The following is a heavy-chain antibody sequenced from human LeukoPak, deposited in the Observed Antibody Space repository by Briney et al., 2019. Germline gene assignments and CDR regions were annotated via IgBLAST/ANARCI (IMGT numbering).Heavy chain of an antibody. V-gene: IGHV3-21*01. CDR1: GFTFSSYN. Sequence: GGSLRLSCAASGFTFSSYNMNWVRQTPGQGLEWVSSITSGSSHIYYADSVKGRFTISRDNAKNSLYLQMNSLRAEDTAVYYCAKDRCSNGIGCLYYYMDVWGKGTTVTISS. CDR3: AKDRCSNGIGCLYYYMDV. CDR2: ITSGSSHI. D-gene: IGHD2-8*01. J-gene: IGHJ6*03.